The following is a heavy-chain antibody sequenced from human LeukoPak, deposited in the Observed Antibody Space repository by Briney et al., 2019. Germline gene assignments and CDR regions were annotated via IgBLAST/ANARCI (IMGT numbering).Heavy chain of an antibody. CDR1: GFICSNVY. CDR2: IKSKTDGGTT. D-gene: IGHD6-6*01. V-gene: IGHV3-15*01. J-gene: IGHJ4*02. CDR3: TTDRGITARPIFDS. Sequence: GGSLRLSCAASGFICSNVYMSWVRRAPGKGLEWVGRIKSKTDGGTTDYAAPVKGRFTISRDDPKNTLYLQMNSLKIEDTAVYYCTTDRGITARPIFDSWGQGTLLTVST.